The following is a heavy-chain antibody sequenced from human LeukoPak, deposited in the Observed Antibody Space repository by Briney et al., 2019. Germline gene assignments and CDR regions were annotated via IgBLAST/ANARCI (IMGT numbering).Heavy chain of an antibody. CDR1: GGTFSSYA. CDR2: VSPIFGTA. Sequence: GASVKVSCKASGGTFSSYAISWVRQAPGQGFEWMGRVSPIFGTANYAQKFQGRVTITTDESTSTAYMELSSLRSEDTAVYYCAREGDYYDSSGSDDFDYWGQGTLVTVSS. J-gene: IGHJ4*02. CDR3: AREGDYYDSSGSDDFDY. V-gene: IGHV1-69*05. D-gene: IGHD3-22*01.